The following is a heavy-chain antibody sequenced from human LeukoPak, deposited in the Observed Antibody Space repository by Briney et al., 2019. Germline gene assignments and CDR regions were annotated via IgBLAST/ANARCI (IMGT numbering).Heavy chain of an antibody. D-gene: IGHD6-19*01. CDR1: WDSVSSNSAG. J-gene: IGHJ4*02. Sequence: SQTLSLTCAISWDSVSSNSAGWNWIRRSPSRGLEWLGRTYYRSKWYSDYAVSVKSRITINPDTSKNQFSLQLNSVTPEDTAVYYCARKYGSGWHFHYWGQGTLVTVSS. V-gene: IGHV6-1*01. CDR3: ARKYGSGWHFHY. CDR2: TYYRSKWYS.